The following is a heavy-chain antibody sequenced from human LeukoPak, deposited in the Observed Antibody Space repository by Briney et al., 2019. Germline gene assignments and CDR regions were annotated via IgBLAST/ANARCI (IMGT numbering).Heavy chain of an antibody. CDR1: GGSISSYY. CDR3: ARTLSQRFGNPYYFDY. V-gene: IGHV4-59*01. CDR2: IYYSGST. Sequence: NASDTLSLTCTVSGGSISSYYWSWIRQPPGKGLEWMGYIYYSGSTNYNPSLKSRVTISVDTSKNQFSLKLSSVTAADTAVYYCARTLSQRFGNPYYFDYWGQGTLVTVSS. D-gene: IGHD3-10*01. J-gene: IGHJ4*02.